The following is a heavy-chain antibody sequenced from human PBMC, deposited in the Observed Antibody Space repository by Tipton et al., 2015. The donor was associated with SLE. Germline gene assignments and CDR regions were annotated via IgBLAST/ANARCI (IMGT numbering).Heavy chain of an antibody. D-gene: IGHD6-6*01. CDR1: GGSFSGYY. V-gene: IGHV4-34*01. CDR2: INHSGST. J-gene: IGHJ3*02. CDR3: ARDSSSSSSVAFDI. Sequence: TLSLTCAVYGGSFSGYYWSWIRQPPGKGLEWIGEINHSGSTNYNPSLKSRVTISVDTSKNQFSLKLSSVTAADTAVYYCARDSSSSSSVAFDIWGQGTMVTVSS.